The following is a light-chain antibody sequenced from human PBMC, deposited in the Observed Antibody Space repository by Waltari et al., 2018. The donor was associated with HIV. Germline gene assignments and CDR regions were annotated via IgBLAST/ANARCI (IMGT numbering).Light chain of an antibody. J-gene: IGLJ2*01. CDR3: QSYDNNNVI. V-gene: IGLV6-57*03. Sequence: FMLTQPHSVSESPGKPVTISCTRNSGGIASNYVQWYQQRPGSAPTTVIYEHNQRPSGVSDRFSGSIDISSNSASLTISGLKTEDEADYYCQSYDNNNVIFGGGTKLTVL. CDR1: SGGIASNY. CDR2: EHN.